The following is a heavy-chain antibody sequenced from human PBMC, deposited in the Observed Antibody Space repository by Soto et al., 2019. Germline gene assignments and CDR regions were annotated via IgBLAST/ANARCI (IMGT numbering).Heavy chain of an antibody. D-gene: IGHD3-22*01. CDR2: ISAYNGNT. J-gene: IGHJ4*02. V-gene: IGHV1-18*01. CDR1: GYTFTSYG. CDR3: ARAYITMIVVVHLGY. Sequence: ASVKVSCKASGYTFTSYGISWVRQAPGQGLEWMGWISAYNGNTNYAQKLQGRVTMTTDTSTSTAYMELRSLRSDDTAVYYCARAYITMIVVVHLGYWGQGTLVTVSS.